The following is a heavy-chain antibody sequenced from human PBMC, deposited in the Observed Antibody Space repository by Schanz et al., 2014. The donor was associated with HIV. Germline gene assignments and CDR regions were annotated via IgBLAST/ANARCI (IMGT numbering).Heavy chain of an antibody. CDR3: ARSPSYGMDV. Sequence: QVQLVESGGGVVQPGRSLRLSCAASGFTFSSYAMHWVRQAAGKGLEWVAVISYDGSNKNYADSVKGRFTVSRDNAKNSLSLQMNSLRAEDTAVYYCARSPSYGMDVWGQGTLVPVSS. CDR2: ISYDGSNK. CDR1: GFTFSSYA. J-gene: IGHJ6*02. V-gene: IGHV3-30-3*01.